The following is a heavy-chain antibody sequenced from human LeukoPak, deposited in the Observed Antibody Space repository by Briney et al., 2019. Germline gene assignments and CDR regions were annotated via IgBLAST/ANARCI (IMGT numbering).Heavy chain of an antibody. CDR3: ARDLKTYYYDSSGYFIFDY. CDR1: GFTFNSYS. V-gene: IGHV3-48*04. D-gene: IGHD3-22*01. CDR2: ISSSSSSI. J-gene: IGHJ4*02. Sequence: GGSLRLSCAASGFTFNSYSMNWVRQAPGKGLEWVSYISSSSSSIYYADSVKGRFTISRDNAKNSLYLQMNSLRAEDTAVYYCARDLKTYYYDSSGYFIFDYWGQGTLVTVSS.